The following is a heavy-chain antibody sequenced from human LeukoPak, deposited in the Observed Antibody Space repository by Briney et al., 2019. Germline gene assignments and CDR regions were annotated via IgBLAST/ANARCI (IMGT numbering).Heavy chain of an antibody. D-gene: IGHD3-22*01. J-gene: IGHJ5*01. CDR3: ARDLWNFYDDSGYNRDFDS. Sequence: ASVKVSCKATSRISWVRQAPGQGLEWMGWMGTYGGDPYYAQKFQGRITVTTDTSTSTVYMELRNLRSDDTAVYYCARDLWNFYDDSGYNRDFDSWGQGTLVTVSS. CDR1: TSR. CDR2: MGTYGGDP. V-gene: IGHV1-18*01.